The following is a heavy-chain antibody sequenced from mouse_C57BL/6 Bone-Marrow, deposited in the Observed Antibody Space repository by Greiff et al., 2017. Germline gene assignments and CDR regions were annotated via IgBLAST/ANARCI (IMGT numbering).Heavy chain of an antibody. Sequence: EVKLQESGGGLVQPGGSLSLSCAASGFTFTDYYMSWVRQPPGKALEWLGFIRNKANGYTTEYSASVKGRFTISRDNSQSILYLQMNALRAEDSATYYCARWDYGSSYKEYYFDYWGQGTTLTVSS. CDR2: IRNKANGYTT. CDR3: ARWDYGSSYKEYYFDY. D-gene: IGHD1-1*01. CDR1: GFTFTDYY. J-gene: IGHJ2*01. V-gene: IGHV7-3*01.